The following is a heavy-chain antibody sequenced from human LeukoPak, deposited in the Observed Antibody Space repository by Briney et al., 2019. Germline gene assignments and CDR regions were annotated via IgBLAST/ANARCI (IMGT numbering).Heavy chain of an antibody. Sequence: PGGSLRLSCAASGFTFSSYSMNWVRQAPGKGLEWVSSISSSSSYIYYADSVKGRFTISRDNAKNSLYLQMNSLRAEDTAVYYCARDLTYYDILTGYFSRFDLHYWGQGTVLTLSS. V-gene: IGHV3-21*01. D-gene: IGHD3-9*01. CDR1: GFTFSSYS. J-gene: IGHJ4*02. CDR2: ISSSSSYI. CDR3: ARDLTYYDILTGYFSRFDLHY.